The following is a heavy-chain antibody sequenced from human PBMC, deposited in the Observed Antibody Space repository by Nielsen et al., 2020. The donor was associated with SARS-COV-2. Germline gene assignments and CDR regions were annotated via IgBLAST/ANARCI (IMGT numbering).Heavy chain of an antibody. V-gene: IGHV1-3*01. CDR3: ARDLVVGATTWYYMDV. CDR1: GYTFTSYA. CDR2: INAGNGNT. Sequence: ASVKVSCKASGYTFTSYAMHWVRQAPGQRLEWMGWINAGNGNTKYSQKFQGRVTITRDTSASTAYMELSSLRSEDTAVYYCARDLVVGATTWYYMDVWGKGTTVTFSS. J-gene: IGHJ6*03. D-gene: IGHD1-26*01.